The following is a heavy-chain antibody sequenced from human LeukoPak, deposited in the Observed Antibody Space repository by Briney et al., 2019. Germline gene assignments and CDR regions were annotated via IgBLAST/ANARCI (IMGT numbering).Heavy chain of an antibody. CDR1: GGSFSGYY. J-gene: IGHJ4*02. V-gene: IGHV4-34*01. CDR3: ARVRVTPWVRRGSAFDY. Sequence: PSETLSLTCAVYGGSFSGYYWSWIRQPPGKGLEWIGEINHSGSTNYNPSLKSRVTISVDTSKNQFSLKLSSVTAADTAVYYCARVRVTPWVRRGSAFDYWGQGTLVTVSS. CDR2: INHSGST. D-gene: IGHD3-10*01.